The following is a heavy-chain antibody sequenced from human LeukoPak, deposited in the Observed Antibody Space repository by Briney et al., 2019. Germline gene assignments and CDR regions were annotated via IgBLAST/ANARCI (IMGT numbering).Heavy chain of an antibody. CDR2: IYYSGRT. Sequence: SETLSLTCTVSGGSFSSGSYYWSWIRQPPGKGLEWIGYIYYSGRTNYNPSLKSRVTISVDTSKNQFSLKLSSVTAADTAVYYCARGTPANRYYYGSGGYYGRHWFDPWGQGTLVTVSS. CDR3: ARGTPANRYYYGSGGYYGRHWFDP. D-gene: IGHD3-10*01. J-gene: IGHJ5*02. V-gene: IGHV4-61*01. CDR1: GGSFSSGSYY.